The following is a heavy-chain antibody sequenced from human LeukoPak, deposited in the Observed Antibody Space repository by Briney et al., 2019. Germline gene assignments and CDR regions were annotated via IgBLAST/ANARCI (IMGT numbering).Heavy chain of an antibody. J-gene: IGHJ4*02. Sequence: PGGSLRLSCAASGFTFSSYGMHWVRQAPGKGLEWVAFIRYDGSNKYYADSVKGRFTISRDNSKNTLYLQMNSLRAEDTAVYYCTRNPGRKFDFWGQGALVTVSS. V-gene: IGHV3-30*02. D-gene: IGHD3-10*01. CDR3: TRNPGRKFDF. CDR1: GFTFSSYG. CDR2: IRYDGSNK.